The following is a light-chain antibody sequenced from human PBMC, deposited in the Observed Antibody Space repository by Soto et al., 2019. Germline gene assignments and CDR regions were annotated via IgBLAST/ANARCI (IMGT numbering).Light chain of an antibody. J-gene: IGLJ2*01. CDR2: DVS. Sequence: QSVLTQSASVSGSPGQSITISCTGTSSDVGGYNYVSWYQQHPGKAPKLMIYDVSNRPSGVSNRFSGSKSGYTASLTISGLQAEDEADYYCSSYTSSSTLVFGGGTKLTVL. V-gene: IGLV2-14*01. CDR3: SSYTSSSTLV. CDR1: SSDVGGYNY.